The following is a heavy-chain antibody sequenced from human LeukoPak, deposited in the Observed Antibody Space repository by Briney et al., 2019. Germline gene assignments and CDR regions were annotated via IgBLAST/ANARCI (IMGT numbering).Heavy chain of an antibody. Sequence: SETLSLTCAVSGGSISSSNWWSWVRQPPGKGLEWIGEIYHSGSTNYNPSLKSRVTISVDKSKNQFSLKLSSVTAADTAVYYCARVRGHILTGLSAFDIWGQGTMVTVSS. CDR2: IYHSGST. D-gene: IGHD3-9*01. CDR1: GGSISSSNW. J-gene: IGHJ3*02. CDR3: ARVRGHILTGLSAFDI. V-gene: IGHV4-4*02.